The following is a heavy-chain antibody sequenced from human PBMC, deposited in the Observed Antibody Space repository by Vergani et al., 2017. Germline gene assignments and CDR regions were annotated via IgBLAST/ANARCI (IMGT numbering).Heavy chain of an antibody. CDR1: GYTFTGYY. D-gene: IGHD2-8*01. CDR3: ARSCGTNTCSNAGTQYYYYYYLDI. Sequence: QVQLVQSVTEVEKPGASVKVSCKASGYTFTGYYIHWVRQAPGQALEWMGWISPNSGGTNYAQKFQGRVTMTRDTSISTAYMELSRLRSDDTAVYYCARSCGTNTCSNAGTQYYYYYYLDIWGKGTTVTVS. CDR2: ISPNSGGT. J-gene: IGHJ6*03. V-gene: IGHV1-2*02.